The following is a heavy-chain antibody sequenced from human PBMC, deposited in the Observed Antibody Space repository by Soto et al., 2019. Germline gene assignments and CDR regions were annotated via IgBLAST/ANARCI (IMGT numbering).Heavy chain of an antibody. Sequence: EVQLLESGGGLVQPGGSLRLSCAASLFTLSSYAMSWVRPAPGKGLEWVSVMSGSGDRIFYADSVRGRSTISRDNSKTMLYLQMNRLRGEDTAIYYCVNDYGAVAEKWGQGTLVTVSA. D-gene: IGHD6-19*01. CDR3: VNDYGAVAEK. V-gene: IGHV3-23*01. CDR2: MSGSGDRI. J-gene: IGHJ4*02. CDR1: LFTLSSYA.